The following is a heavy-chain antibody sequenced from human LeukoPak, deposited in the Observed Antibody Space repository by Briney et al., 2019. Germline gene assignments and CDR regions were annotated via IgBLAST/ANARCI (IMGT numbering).Heavy chain of an antibody. V-gene: IGHV4-34*01. J-gene: IGHJ4*02. Sequence: ASETLSLTCAVYGGSFSGYYWSWIRQPPGKGLEWIGEINHSGSTNYNPSLKSRVTISVDSSKNQFSLKLSSVTAADTAVYYCARVREDIMITFGGVIPHYFDYWGQGTLVTVSS. CDR3: ARVREDIMITFGGVIPHYFDY. CDR2: INHSGST. D-gene: IGHD3-16*02. CDR1: GGSFSGYY.